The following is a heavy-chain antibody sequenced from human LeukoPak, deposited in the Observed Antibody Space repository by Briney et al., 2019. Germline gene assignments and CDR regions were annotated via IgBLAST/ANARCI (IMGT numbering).Heavy chain of an antibody. CDR2: ISYSGST. V-gene: IGHV4-39*01. CDR3: ARHRIAAADDAFDI. CDR1: GGSISSSNYY. J-gene: IGHJ3*02. D-gene: IGHD6-13*01. Sequence: PSETLSLTCTVSGGSISSSNYYWGWIRQPPGTGLEWIGSISYSGSTYYNPSLKSRVTISVDTSKNLFSLKLSSVTAADAAVYYCARHRIAAADDAFDIWGQGTLVTVSS.